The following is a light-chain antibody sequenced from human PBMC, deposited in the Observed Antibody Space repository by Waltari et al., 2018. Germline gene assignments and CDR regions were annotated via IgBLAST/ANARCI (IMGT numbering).Light chain of an antibody. CDR1: QSISNW. V-gene: IGKV1-5*03. J-gene: IGKJ4*01. CDR2: KAS. Sequence: DIQMTQSPSTLSASVGERGTITCRASQSISNWLAWYQQKPGKAPKLLIYKASTLESGVPSRFSGSGSGTEFTLTISSLQPDDFATYYCQQYNSYSLLTFGGGTKVEIK. CDR3: QQYNSYSLLT.